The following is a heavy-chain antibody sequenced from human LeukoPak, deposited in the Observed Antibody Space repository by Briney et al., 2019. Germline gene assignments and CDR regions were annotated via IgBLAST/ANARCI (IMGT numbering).Heavy chain of an antibody. D-gene: IGHD5-12*01. Sequence: KPSETLSLTCAVYGGSFSGYYWSWIRQPPGKGLEWIGEINHSGSTNYNPSLKSRVTISVDTSKNQFSLKLSSVTAADTAVYYCARQSGGLGYSGYDWDQGTLVTVSS. CDR1: GGSFSGYY. CDR2: INHSGST. V-gene: IGHV4-34*01. CDR3: ARQSGGLGYSGYD. J-gene: IGHJ4*02.